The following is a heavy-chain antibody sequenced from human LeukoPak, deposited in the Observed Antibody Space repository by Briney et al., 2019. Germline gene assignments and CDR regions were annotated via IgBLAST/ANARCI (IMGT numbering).Heavy chain of an antibody. CDR3: ATQLDYYDSSGYDFDY. CDR2: ISAYNGHT. D-gene: IGHD3-22*01. J-gene: IGHJ4*02. V-gene: IGHV1-18*01. Sequence: ASVKVSCKASGYTFTNYGITWVRQAPGQGLEWMGWISAYNGHTNYAQKFQGRVTMTTDTSTSTAYMELRSLISDDTAVYYCATQLDYYDSSGYDFDYWGQGTLVTVSS. CDR1: GYTFTNYG.